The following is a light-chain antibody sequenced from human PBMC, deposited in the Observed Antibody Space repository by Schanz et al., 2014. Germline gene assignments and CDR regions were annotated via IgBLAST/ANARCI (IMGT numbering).Light chain of an antibody. Sequence: EIVLTQSPATLSLSPGERATLSCRASQSVSSSYLVWYQQKPGQAPRLLIYATSTRATGIPDRFSGSGSGTDFTLTISRLEPEDFAVYHCQQYGRAPKTFGQGTNVEIK. CDR1: QSVSSSY. CDR2: ATS. CDR3: QQYGRAPKT. J-gene: IGKJ1*01. V-gene: IGKV3-20*01.